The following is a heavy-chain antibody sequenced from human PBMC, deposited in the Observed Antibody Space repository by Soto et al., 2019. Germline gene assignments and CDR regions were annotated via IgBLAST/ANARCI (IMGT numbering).Heavy chain of an antibody. V-gene: IGHV3-23*01. CDR1: GFTFSNYA. J-gene: IGHJ4*02. CDR3: AKAYFVWSSEQPYYFDY. D-gene: IGHD3-16*01. CDR2: ISGSGGRS. Sequence: EVQLLDSGGGLVQPGGSLRLSCAASGFTFSNYAMTWVRQGPGKGLEWVSGISGSGGRSYYADSVKGRFTISRDNSKSTLYLQMNSRRAEDTAVYYCAKAYFVWSSEQPYYFDYWAREPWSPSPQ.